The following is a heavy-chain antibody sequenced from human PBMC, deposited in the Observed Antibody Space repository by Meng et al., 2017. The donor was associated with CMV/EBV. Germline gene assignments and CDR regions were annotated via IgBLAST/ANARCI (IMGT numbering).Heavy chain of an antibody. D-gene: IGHD2-8*01. CDR3: VTRFPNTNAYHAVFDF. J-gene: IGHJ4*02. CDR2: INHSGST. V-gene: IGHV4-34*01. Sequence: QVPLQQWGAGLLKPSEPLSRTCAVYGGSFSGYYWSWIRQPPGKGLEWIGEINHSGSTNYNPSPESRLIISIDKSRNQFYLQLTSVTAADTAVYYCVTRFPNTNAYHAVFDFWGQGTLVTVSS. CDR1: GGSFSGYY.